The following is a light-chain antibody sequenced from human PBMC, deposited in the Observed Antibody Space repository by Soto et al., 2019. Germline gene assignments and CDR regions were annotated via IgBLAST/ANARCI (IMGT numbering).Light chain of an antibody. J-gene: IGKJ1*01. Sequence: DIQMTQSPSTLFASVGDRVTITCRASQSVRNWLAWYQQKPGRAPKLLIYDASTLDSGVPSRFSGSGSGTEFTLTISSLQPDDSATYYCQQYSTYWTFGQGTKVDIK. CDR1: QSVRNW. CDR3: QQYSTYWT. CDR2: DAS. V-gene: IGKV1-5*01.